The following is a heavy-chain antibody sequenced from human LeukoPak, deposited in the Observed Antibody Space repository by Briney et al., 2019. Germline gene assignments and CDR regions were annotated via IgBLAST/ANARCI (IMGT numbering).Heavy chain of an antibody. D-gene: IGHD6-19*01. CDR1: GYTFTGYY. J-gene: IGHJ4*02. Sequence: ASVKVSCKASGYTFTGYYIHWVRQAPGQGLEWMGWINPNFGGTNYAQKFQGRVTMTRDTSISTAYMELSSLRSDDTAVYYCAKDMAAVAGQGYECFDYWGQGTLVTVSS. V-gene: IGHV1-2*02. CDR2: INPNFGGT. CDR3: AKDMAAVAGQGYECFDY.